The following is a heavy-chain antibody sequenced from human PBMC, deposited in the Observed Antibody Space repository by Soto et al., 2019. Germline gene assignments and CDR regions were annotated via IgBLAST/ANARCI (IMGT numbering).Heavy chain of an antibody. V-gene: IGHV1-46*01. CDR3: ARARYIVVVVAATLPLYFDY. Sequence: ASVKVSCKASGYTFTSYYMHWVRQAPGQGLEWMGIINPSGGSTSYAQKFQGRVTMTRDTSTSTVYMELSSLRSEDTAVYYCARARYIVVVVAATLPLYFDYWGQGTLVTVSS. J-gene: IGHJ4*02. CDR1: GYTFTSYY. CDR2: INPSGGST. D-gene: IGHD2-15*01.